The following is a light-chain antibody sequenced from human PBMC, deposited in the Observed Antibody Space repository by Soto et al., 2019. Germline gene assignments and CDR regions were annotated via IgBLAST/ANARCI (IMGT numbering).Light chain of an antibody. CDR3: QSYDSSLSGYV. V-gene: IGLV1-40*01. CDR2: ENN. CDR1: SSNIGAGYE. J-gene: IGLJ1*01. Sequence: QSVLTQPPSVSEAPGQRVTISCTGSSSNIGAGYEAHWYQQVPGTAPKLLIYENNNRPSGVPDRFSGSKSRTSASLAITGLAAEYESEYYCQSYDSSLSGYVFGTGTKVTVL.